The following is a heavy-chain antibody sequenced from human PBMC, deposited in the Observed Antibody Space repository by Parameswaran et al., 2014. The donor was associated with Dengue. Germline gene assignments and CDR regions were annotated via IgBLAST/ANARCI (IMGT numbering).Heavy chain of an antibody. CDR2: ISGSGGIT. CDR3: AKARRYSGYDEWGAFDY. V-gene: IGHV3-23*01. D-gene: IGHD5-12*01. Sequence: RWIRQPPGKGLEWVSAISGSGGITYYADSVKGRSTISRDNSKNTLYLQMNSLRAEDTAVYYCAKARRYSGYDEWGAFDYWGQGTLVTVSS. J-gene: IGHJ4*02.